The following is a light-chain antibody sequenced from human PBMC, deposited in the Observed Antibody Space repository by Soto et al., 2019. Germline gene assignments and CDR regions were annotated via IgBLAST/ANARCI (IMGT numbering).Light chain of an antibody. CDR3: QQYSFYTWT. Sequence: DIQMTQSPSTLSASMGDRVTITCRASQDIDIWLAWYQQKPGKAPKFLISRASILESGVPSRFSGSGSGTEFTLTISSLQPDDFATYYCQQYSFYTWTVGQGTKVEIK. V-gene: IGKV1-5*03. CDR1: QDIDIW. J-gene: IGKJ1*01. CDR2: RAS.